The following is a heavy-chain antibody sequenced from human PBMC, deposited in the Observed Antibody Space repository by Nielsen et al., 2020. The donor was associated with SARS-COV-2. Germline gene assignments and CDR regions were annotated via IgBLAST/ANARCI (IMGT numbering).Heavy chain of an antibody. CDR1: GGSISSSSYY. J-gene: IGHJ6*02. Sequence: SETLSLTCTASGGSISSSSYYWGWIRQPPGKGLEWIGSIYYSGSTYYNPSLKSRVTISVDTSKNQFSLKLSSVTAADTALYYCARGGTIFGVVNSGMDVWGQGTTVTVSS. V-gene: IGHV4-39*01. CDR2: IYYSGST. D-gene: IGHD3-3*01. CDR3: ARGGTIFGVVNSGMDV.